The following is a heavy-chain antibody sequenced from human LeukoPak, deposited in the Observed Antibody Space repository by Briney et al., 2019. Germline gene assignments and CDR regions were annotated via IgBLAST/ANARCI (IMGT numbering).Heavy chain of an antibody. Sequence: GGSLRPSCAASGFTFSRYAMNWVRQAPGKGLEWVSYINTDSSDIHYADSVKGRFTISRDDSKNTVYLQMNSLRVEDTAVYFCVRDRAGTQDWVEFDPWGQGTLVTVSS. CDR2: INTDSSDI. D-gene: IGHD3-10*01. V-gene: IGHV3-48*01. J-gene: IGHJ5*02. CDR1: GFTFSRYA. CDR3: VRDRAGTQDWVEFDP.